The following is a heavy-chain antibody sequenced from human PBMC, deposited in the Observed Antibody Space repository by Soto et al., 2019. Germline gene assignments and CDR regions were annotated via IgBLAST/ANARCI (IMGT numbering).Heavy chain of an antibody. CDR2: ISADGYTT. D-gene: IGHD3-10*01. V-gene: IGHV3-23*01. CDR1: GITFHNHG. J-gene: IGHJ2*01. Sequence: EVQLLESGGGLVQPGGSLRLSCPASGITFHNHGMTWVRQAPGKGPEWVSSISADGYTTYYADSVRGRFTISRDNSKDTIYVQLNTLKAEDTAVYYCARESSAPSLGELWYFDLWGRGTQFTVSS. CDR3: ARESSAPSLGELWYFDL.